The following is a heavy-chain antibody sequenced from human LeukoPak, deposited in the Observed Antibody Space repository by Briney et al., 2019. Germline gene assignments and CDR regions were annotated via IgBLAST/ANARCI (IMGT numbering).Heavy chain of an antibody. CDR2: ISSIGSYT. CDR1: GFTFSDFY. V-gene: IGHV3-11*05. D-gene: IGHD5-18*01. J-gene: IGHJ4*02. CDR3: ARDRLQYSYGYDY. Sequence: AESLRLSCAASGFTFSDFYMSWIRQAPGKGLEWVSYISSIGSYTDYADSVKGRFTISRDNAKNSLYLRMNSPRAEDTAVYYCARDRLQYSYGYDYWGQGTLGTVSS.